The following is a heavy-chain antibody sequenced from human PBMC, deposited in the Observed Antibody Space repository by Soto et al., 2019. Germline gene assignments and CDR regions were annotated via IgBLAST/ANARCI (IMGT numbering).Heavy chain of an antibody. J-gene: IGHJ4*02. D-gene: IGHD6-13*01. CDR1: GFTFSRHA. CDR3: AKVSSSWYAGFFDL. V-gene: IGHV3-23*01. CDR2: FSDIGGSI. Sequence: GGSLRLSCTASGFTFSRHAMTWVRQAPGKGLEWVSVFSDIGGSIYYADSVKGRFTISRDNSMNTLYLQMNTLRAEDTAIYYCAKVSSSWYAGFFDLWGQGTLVTVSS.